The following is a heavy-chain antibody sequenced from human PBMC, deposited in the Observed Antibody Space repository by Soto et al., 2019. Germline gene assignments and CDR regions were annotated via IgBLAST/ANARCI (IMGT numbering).Heavy chain of an antibody. CDR2: ISAYNGNT. Sequence: ASVKVSCKASGYTFTSYGISWVRQAPGQGLEWMGWISAYNGNTNYAQKLQGRVTMTTDTSTSTAYMELRSLRSDDTAVYYCARRPGYSSGWYLGVYGMDVWGQGTTVTV. V-gene: IGHV1-18*01. CDR3: ARRPGYSSGWYLGVYGMDV. D-gene: IGHD6-19*01. CDR1: GYTFTSYG. J-gene: IGHJ6*02.